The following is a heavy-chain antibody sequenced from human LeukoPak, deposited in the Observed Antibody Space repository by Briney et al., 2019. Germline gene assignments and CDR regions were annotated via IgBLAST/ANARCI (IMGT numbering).Heavy chain of an antibody. Sequence: GGSLRLSCAASGFKFGSFSMGWVRQALGKGLEWLSYITSSSSATYYADSLMGRFTISRDNAKNSLYLQINSLRVDDTAVYYCARAIASYGDSAFWGQGTLVTVSS. V-gene: IGHV3-48*04. CDR2: ITSSSSAT. D-gene: IGHD5-18*01. CDR3: ARAIASYGDSAF. J-gene: IGHJ4*02. CDR1: GFKFGSFS.